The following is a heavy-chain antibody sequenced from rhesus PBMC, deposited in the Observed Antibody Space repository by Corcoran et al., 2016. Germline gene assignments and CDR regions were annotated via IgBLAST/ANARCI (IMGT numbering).Heavy chain of an antibody. D-gene: IGHD6-31*01. J-gene: IGHJ4*01. CDR3: TREKAASIDY. CDR1: GASTSSDW. V-gene: IGHV4-80*01. Sequence: QVQLQESGPGLVKPSETLSLTCTVSGASTSSDWWSWVRQPPGKGLECIGEIKGNTRTTNYNPSLERRVTLSKDASKKQFSLKLTSVTAADTAVYHCTREKAASIDYWGQGVLVTASS. CDR2: IKGNTRTT.